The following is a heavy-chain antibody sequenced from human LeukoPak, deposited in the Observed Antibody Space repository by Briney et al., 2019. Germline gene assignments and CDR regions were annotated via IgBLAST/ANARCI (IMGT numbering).Heavy chain of an antibody. V-gene: IGHV5-51*01. CDR2: IYPGDSDT. D-gene: IGHD3-22*01. Sequence: NRGESLKISCKGSGYSFTSYWIGWVRQMPGKGLEWMGIIYPGDSDTRYSPSFQGQVTISAGKSIGTAYLQWSSLKASDTAMYYCARLGGFHSSGYEFDYWGQGTLVTVSS. CDR1: GYSFTSYW. J-gene: IGHJ4*02. CDR3: ARLGGFHSSGYEFDY.